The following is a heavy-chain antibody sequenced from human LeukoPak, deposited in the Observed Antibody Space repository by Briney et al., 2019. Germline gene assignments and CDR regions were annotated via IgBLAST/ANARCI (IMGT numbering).Heavy chain of an antibody. CDR3: ARCSGDRPDYYYYYYMDV. CDR1: GFTFDDYG. D-gene: IGHD2-15*01. Sequence: GGSLRLSCAASGFTFDDYGTSWVRQAPGKGLEWVANIKQDGSEKYYVDSVKGRFTISRDNAKNSLYLQMNSLRAEDTAVYYCARCSGDRPDYYYYYYMDVWGKGTTVTVSS. J-gene: IGHJ6*03. V-gene: IGHV3-7*01. CDR2: IKQDGSEK.